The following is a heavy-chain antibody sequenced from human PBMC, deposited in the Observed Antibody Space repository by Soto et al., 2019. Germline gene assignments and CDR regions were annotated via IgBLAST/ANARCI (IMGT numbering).Heavy chain of an antibody. D-gene: IGHD5-12*01. J-gene: IGHJ2*01. CDR1: GGTFSNYP. V-gene: IGHV1-69*12. CDR2: IIPIFGTV. CDR3: ARGNHRWLPLWYFDL. Sequence: QVQLVQSGAEVKKPGSSVKVSCKASGGTFSNYPISWVRQAPGQGLEWMGGIIPIFGTVNYAQKFQGRVPITADESTSTAYMELSSLRSEDTAVYYCARGNHRWLPLWYFDLWGSGTLVTVSS.